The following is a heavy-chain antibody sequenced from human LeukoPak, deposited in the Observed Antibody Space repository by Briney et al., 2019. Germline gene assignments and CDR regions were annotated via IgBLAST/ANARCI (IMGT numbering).Heavy chain of an antibody. CDR2: ISGSGGST. Sequence: GGSLRLSCAASGFTFSNYAINWVRQAPGKGLEWVSSISGSGGSTYCADSVKGRFTISRDNSKNTLYLQMNSLRAEDTAVYYCAKCVMAGRGYYYGMDVWGQGTTVTVSS. J-gene: IGHJ6*02. CDR3: AKCVMAGRGYYYGMDV. V-gene: IGHV3-23*01. CDR1: GFTFSNYA.